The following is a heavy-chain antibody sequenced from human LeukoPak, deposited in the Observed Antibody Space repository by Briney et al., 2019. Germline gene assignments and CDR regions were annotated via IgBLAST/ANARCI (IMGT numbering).Heavy chain of an antibody. J-gene: IGHJ5*02. V-gene: IGHV4-4*07. Sequence: SETLSLTCTVSGGSISSYYWSWIRQPAGKGLEWIGHIYTTETTNYNPSLKSRVTMSVDMSKNQFSLKLSSVTAADTAVYYCARVGTSVGYNWFDPWGQGTLVTVSS. CDR3: ARVGTSVGYNWFDP. D-gene: IGHD5/OR15-5a*01. CDR1: GGSISSYY. CDR2: IYTTETT.